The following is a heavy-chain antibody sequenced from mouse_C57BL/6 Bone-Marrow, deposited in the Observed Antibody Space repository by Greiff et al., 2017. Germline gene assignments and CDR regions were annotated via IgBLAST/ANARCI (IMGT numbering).Heavy chain of an antibody. V-gene: IGHV1-81*01. CDR2: IYPRSGNT. CDR1: GYTFTSYG. J-gene: IGHJ1*03. CDR3: ARGSRPYYYGSSYGYFDV. Sequence: QVQLKESGAELARPGASVKLSCKASGYTFTSYGISWVKQRTGQGLEWIGEIYPRSGNTYYNEKFKGKATLTADKSSSTAYMQLSSLTSEDSAVYYCARGSRPYYYGSSYGYFDVWGTGTTVTVSS. D-gene: IGHD1-1*01.